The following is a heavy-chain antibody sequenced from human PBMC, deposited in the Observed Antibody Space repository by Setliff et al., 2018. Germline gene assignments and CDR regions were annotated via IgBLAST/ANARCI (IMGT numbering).Heavy chain of an antibody. CDR3: ARDRITIFGVVIPFDY. D-gene: IGHD3-3*01. CDR2: IYHSGST. V-gene: IGHV4-4*02. J-gene: IGHJ4*02. CDR1: GGSISSSNW. Sequence: SETLSLTCAVSGGSISSSNWWSWVRQPPGKGLEWIGEIYHSGSTNYNPSLKSRVTISVDTSKNQFSLKLSSVTAADTAVYYCARDRITIFGVVIPFDYWGQGTLVTVSS.